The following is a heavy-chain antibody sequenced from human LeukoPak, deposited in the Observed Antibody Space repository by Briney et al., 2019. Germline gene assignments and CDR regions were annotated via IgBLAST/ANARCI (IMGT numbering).Heavy chain of an antibody. CDR2: ICSSENTI. CDR1: GFTFSDYN. CDR3: ARVHRAYGYGRLDY. V-gene: IGHV3-48*02. Sequence: PGGSLRLSCAASGFTFSDYNMNWVRQAPGKGLEWVSYICSSENTIHYADSEKRRFTISRDNAKNSLYVEINSLSDEDTSVYYWARVHRAYGYGRLDYWGQGTLVTVSS. J-gene: IGHJ4*02. D-gene: IGHD5-18*01.